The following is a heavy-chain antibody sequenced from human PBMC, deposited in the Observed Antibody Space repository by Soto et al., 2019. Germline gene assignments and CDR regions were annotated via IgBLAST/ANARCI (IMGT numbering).Heavy chain of an antibody. CDR2: ISSSSSYI. Sequence: GGSLRLSCAASGFTFSSYSMNWVRQAPGKGLEWVSSISSSSSYIYYADSVKGRFTISRDNAKNSLYLQMNSLRAEDTAVYYCARVFRGRSSYRFYYFDYWGQGTLVTVSS. D-gene: IGHD3-3*01. CDR3: ARVFRGRSSYRFYYFDY. J-gene: IGHJ4*02. CDR1: GFTFSSYS. V-gene: IGHV3-21*01.